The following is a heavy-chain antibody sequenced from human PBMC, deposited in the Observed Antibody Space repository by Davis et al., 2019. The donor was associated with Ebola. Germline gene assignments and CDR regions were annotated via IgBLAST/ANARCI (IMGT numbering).Heavy chain of an antibody. CDR3: ASYCSSTSCYTAHGAFDI. D-gene: IGHD2-2*02. Sequence: SVKVSCKASGGTFSSYAISWVRQAPGQGLEWMGGIIPIFGTANYAQKFQGRVTITADESTSTAYMELSSLRSEDTAVYYCASYCSSTSCYTAHGAFDIWGQGTMVTVSS. V-gene: IGHV1-69*13. CDR2: IIPIFGTA. J-gene: IGHJ3*02. CDR1: GGTFSSYA.